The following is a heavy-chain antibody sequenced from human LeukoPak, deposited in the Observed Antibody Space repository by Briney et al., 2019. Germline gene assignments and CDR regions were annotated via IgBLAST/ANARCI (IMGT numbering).Heavy chain of an antibody. J-gene: IGHJ5*02. V-gene: IGHV3-7*01. CDR1: GFTFSYYW. Sequence: AGSLRLSCAASGFTFSYYWMRWLRQAPGKGLEWVANIKEDGSEKYYVDSVRGRFTVSIDNAKNSLDLQMSSLRAEDTAVYYCLSTSGPWGQGTLVTVSS. D-gene: IGHD1-26*01. CDR2: IKEDGSEK. CDR3: LSTSGP.